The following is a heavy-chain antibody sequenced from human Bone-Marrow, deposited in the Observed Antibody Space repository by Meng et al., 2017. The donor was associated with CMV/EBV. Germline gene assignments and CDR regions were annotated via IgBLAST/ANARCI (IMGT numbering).Heavy chain of an antibody. V-gene: IGHV3-21*01. CDR1: GFTFSSYS. J-gene: IGHJ6*02. CDR2: ISSSSSYI. D-gene: IGHD3-3*01. CDR3: ARDNPPVEYDFWSGYYTVHYYYYYGMDV. Sequence: GESLKISCAASGFTFSSYSMNWVRQAPGKGLEWVSSISSSSSYIYYADSVKGRFTMSRDNAKNSLYLQMNSLRAEDTAVYYRARDNPPVEYDFWSGYYTVHYYYYYGMDVWGQGTTVTVSS.